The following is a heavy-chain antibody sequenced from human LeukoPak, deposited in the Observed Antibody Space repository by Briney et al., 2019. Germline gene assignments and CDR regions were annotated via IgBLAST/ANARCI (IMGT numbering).Heavy chain of an antibody. Sequence: PGGSLRLSCVASGFTFSSYAMSWVRQAPGKGLEWVSVIYSGGSTYYADSVKGRFTISRDNSKNTLYLQMNSLRVEDTAVYYCARGLMYYDSSGFGDYWGQGTLVTVSS. V-gene: IGHV3-53*01. D-gene: IGHD3-22*01. CDR2: IYSGGST. CDR3: ARGLMYYDSSGFGDY. CDR1: GFTFSSYA. J-gene: IGHJ4*02.